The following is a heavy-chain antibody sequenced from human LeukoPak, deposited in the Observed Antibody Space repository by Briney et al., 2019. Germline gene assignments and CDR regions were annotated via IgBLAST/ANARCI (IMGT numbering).Heavy chain of an antibody. CDR2: ISTDGSTT. CDR1: GFTFSTYW. V-gene: IGHV3-74*01. J-gene: IGHJ6*02. D-gene: IGHD2-21*02. Sequence: PGGSLRLSCAASGFTFSTYWMHWVRQVPGKGPVWISRISTDGSTTTYADSVKGRFTISRDNAKNSLYLQMNSLRAEDTAVYYCARDVAYCGGDCYLAYNVWGQGTTVTVSS. CDR3: ARDVAYCGGDCYLAYNV.